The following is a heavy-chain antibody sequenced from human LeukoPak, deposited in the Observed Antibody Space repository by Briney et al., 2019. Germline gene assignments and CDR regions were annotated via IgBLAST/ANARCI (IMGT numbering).Heavy chain of an antibody. D-gene: IGHD3-3*01. CDR3: ARDRKEWNL. J-gene: IGHJ4*02. Sequence: XGSLRLSCAASGFTFSTYNMNWVRQAPGKGLEWLSYISSSSNTIYYADSVKGRFTISRDNAKNSLYLQMDSLRDEDTAVYYCARDRKEWNLWGQGTLVTVSS. CDR2: ISSSSNTI. V-gene: IGHV3-48*02. CDR1: GFTFSTYN.